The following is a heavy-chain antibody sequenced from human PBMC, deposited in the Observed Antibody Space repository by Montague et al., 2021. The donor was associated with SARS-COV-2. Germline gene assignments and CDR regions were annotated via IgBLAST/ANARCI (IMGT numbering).Heavy chain of an antibody. Sequence: SETLSLTCTVSGGHYFWSWIRQPPGKGLEWIGYIYYSGTTKYNPSLESRVTIPLDTSKNQLSLRLSSVTAADTAVYYCARIVVVTYSHFDLWGRGTLVTVSS. J-gene: IGHJ2*01. CDR1: GGHYF. CDR2: IYYSGTT. CDR3: ARIVVVTYSHFDL. D-gene: IGHD3-22*01. V-gene: IGHV4-59*01.